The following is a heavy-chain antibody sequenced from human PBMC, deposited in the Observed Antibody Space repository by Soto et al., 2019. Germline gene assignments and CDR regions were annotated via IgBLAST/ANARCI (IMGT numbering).Heavy chain of an antibody. Sequence: SETLSLTCTVSGGSISSYYWSWIRQPPGKGLEWIGYIYYSGSTNYNPSLKSRVAISVDTSKNQFSLKLSSVTAADTAVYYCARDSPYYYGSGSYYNGYGMDVWGQGTTVTVSS. J-gene: IGHJ6*02. D-gene: IGHD3-10*01. CDR1: GGSISSYY. CDR2: IYYSGST. CDR3: ARDSPYYYGSGSYYNGYGMDV. V-gene: IGHV4-59*01.